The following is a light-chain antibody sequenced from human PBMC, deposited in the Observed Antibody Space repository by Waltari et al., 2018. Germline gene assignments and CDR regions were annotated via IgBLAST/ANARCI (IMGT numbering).Light chain of an antibody. Sequence: IVLTQSPATLSLSPVERATLSCRASQPVSTYFACFQQKPGPAPGLLIYDASHRAPAIPARFSGSGSGTDCSLTISSLEPEDFAVYYCLQRSLWPWTFGQGTKVAVK. CDR1: QPVSTY. V-gene: IGKV3-11*01. CDR3: LQRSLWPWT. CDR2: DAS. J-gene: IGKJ1*01.